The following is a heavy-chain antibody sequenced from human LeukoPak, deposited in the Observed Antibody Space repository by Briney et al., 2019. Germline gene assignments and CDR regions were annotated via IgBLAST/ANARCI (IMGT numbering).Heavy chain of an antibody. CDR1: GFTFSSYA. CDR3: AKDADPRPFYFDY. Sequence: GGSLRLSCAASGFTFSSYAMSWVRRAPGKGLEWVSEISGSGGSTYYADSVKGRFTISRDNSKNTLYLQMNSLRVEDTAVYYCAKDADPRPFYFDYWGQGILVTVSS. V-gene: IGHV3-23*01. CDR2: ISGSGGST. J-gene: IGHJ4*02.